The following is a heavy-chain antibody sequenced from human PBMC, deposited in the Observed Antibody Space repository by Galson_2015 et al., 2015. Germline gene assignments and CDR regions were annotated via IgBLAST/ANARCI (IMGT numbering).Heavy chain of an antibody. CDR2: IYYSGST. J-gene: IGHJ6*02. V-gene: IGHV4-39*01. Sequence: GWIRQPPGKGLEWIGSIYYSGSTYYNPSLKSRVTISVDTSKNQFSLKLSSVTAADTAVYYCARPSGANYYGMDVWGQGTTVTVSS. CDR3: ARPSGANYYGMDV.